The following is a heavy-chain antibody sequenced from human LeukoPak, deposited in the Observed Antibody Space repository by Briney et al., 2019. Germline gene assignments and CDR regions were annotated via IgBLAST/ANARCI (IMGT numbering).Heavy chain of an antibody. J-gene: IGHJ4*02. CDR2: INVYNGNA. D-gene: IGHD6-6*01. CDR1: GYTFSSYS. V-gene: IGHV1-18*01. Sequence: ASVKVSCKASGYTFSSYSVSWVRQAPGQGLEWMGWINVYNGNANYAQKFQGRVTMTTDTSTSTAYMELRSLRSDDTAVYYCARAPLYGSCEYWGQGTLVTVSS. CDR3: ARAPLYGSCEY.